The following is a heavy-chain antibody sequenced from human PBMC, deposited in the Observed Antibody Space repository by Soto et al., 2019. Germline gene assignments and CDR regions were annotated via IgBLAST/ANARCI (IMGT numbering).Heavy chain of an antibody. CDR1: GFSFSSYI. CDR2: ISYDGTNK. J-gene: IGHJ4*02. CDR3: AKEKRHSGYIIDY. Sequence: GGSLRLSCAAAGFSFSSYIMSWVRQAPGKGLEWVAVISYDGTNKYYADSVKGRFTISKDNSKNTLNLQMNSLRAEDTAIYYCAKEKRHSGYIIDYWGQGTVVTVSS. V-gene: IGHV3-30*18. D-gene: IGHD5-12*01.